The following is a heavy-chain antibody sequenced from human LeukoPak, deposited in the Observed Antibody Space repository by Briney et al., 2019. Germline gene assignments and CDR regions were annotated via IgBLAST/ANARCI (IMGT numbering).Heavy chain of an antibody. CDR1: GGSISSSSYY. CDR3: ARLLFPGIAVAG. J-gene: IGHJ4*02. V-gene: IGHV4-39*01. D-gene: IGHD6-19*01. Sequence: PSETLSLTCTVSGGSISSSSYYWGWICQPPGKGLEWIGSIYYSGSTYYNPSLKSRVTISVDTSKNQFSLKLSSVTAADTAVYYCARLLFPGIAVAGWGQGTLVTVSS. CDR2: IYYSGST.